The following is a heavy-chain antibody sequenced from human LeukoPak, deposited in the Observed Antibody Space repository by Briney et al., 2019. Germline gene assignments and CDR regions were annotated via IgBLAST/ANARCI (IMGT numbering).Heavy chain of an antibody. J-gene: IGHJ4*02. D-gene: IGHD3-16*02. V-gene: IGHV1-2*02. CDR1: GFTLTDYY. Sequence: ASVKVSCKTSGFTLTDYYMHWLRQAPGQGPEWMGCIHPDNHGTTSAQMFQGRVTMTRDTSLTTVYMELSGLESDDTAIYYCAREMYLYRKAKDYWGQGTLVIVSA. CDR2: IHPDNHGT. CDR3: AREMYLYRKAKDY.